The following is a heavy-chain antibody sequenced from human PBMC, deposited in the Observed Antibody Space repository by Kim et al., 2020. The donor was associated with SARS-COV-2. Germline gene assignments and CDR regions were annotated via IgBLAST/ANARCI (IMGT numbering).Heavy chain of an antibody. Sequence: SETLSLTCAVSGGSISSSNWWSWVRQPPGKGLEWIGEIYHSGSTNYNPSLKSRVTISVDKSKNQFSLKLSSVTAADTAVYYCAREQGSVGEITMVRGVIITSGNWFDPWGQGTLVTVSS. D-gene: IGHD3-10*01. V-gene: IGHV4-4*02. CDR3: AREQGSVGEITMVRGVIITSGNWFDP. CDR1: GGSISSSNW. J-gene: IGHJ5*02. CDR2: IYHSGST.